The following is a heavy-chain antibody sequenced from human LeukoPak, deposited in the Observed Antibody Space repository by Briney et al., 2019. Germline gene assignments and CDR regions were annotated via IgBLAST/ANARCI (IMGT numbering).Heavy chain of an antibody. V-gene: IGHV3-21*01. Sequence: GGSLRLPCAASGFTFSSYSMNWVRQAPGKGLEWVSSISSSSSYIYYADSVKGRFTISRDNAKNSLYLQMNSLRAEDTAVYYCARDSNWNYVGVYNWFEAWGQGTLVTVSS. J-gene: IGHJ5*02. CDR1: GFTFSSYS. CDR2: ISSSSSYI. CDR3: ARDSNWNYVGVYNWFEA. D-gene: IGHD1-7*01.